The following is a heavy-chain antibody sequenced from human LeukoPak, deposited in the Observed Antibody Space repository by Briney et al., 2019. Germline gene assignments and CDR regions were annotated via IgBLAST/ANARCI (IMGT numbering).Heavy chain of an antibody. Sequence: ASVKVSCKASGYTLTELSMHWVRQAPGKGLEWMGGFDPEDGETIYAQKFQGRVTMTEDTSTDTAYMELSSLRSEDTAVYYCATLTRVPAAISVHYYYYYVDVWGKGTTVTVSS. CDR1: GYTLTELS. D-gene: IGHD2-2*02. CDR2: FDPEDGET. J-gene: IGHJ6*03. CDR3: ATLTRVPAAISVHYYYYYVDV. V-gene: IGHV1-24*01.